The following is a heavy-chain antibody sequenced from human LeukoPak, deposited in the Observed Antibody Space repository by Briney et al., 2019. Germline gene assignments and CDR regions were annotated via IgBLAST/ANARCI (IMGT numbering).Heavy chain of an antibody. J-gene: IGHJ4*02. CDR3: ARSPWGGGYALDY. CDR1: GGSIGSYY. D-gene: IGHD5-12*01. V-gene: IGHV4-59*01. Sequence: PSETLSLTCTVSGGSIGSYYWSWIRQPPGKGLEWIGYIYYSGSTNYNPSLKSRVTISVDTSKNRFSLKLSSVTAADTAVYYCARSPWGGGYALDYWGQGTLVTVSS. CDR2: IYYSGST.